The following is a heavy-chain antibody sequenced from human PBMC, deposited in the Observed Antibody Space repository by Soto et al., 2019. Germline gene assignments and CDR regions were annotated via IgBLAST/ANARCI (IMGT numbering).Heavy chain of an antibody. CDR1: GYSISSGYY. V-gene: IGHV4-38-2*02. D-gene: IGHD4-17*01. CDR3: ARDSVNYFDY. J-gene: IGHJ4*02. Sequence: NPSETLSLTCAVSGYSISSGYYWGWIRQPPGKGLEWIGSIYHSGSTYYNPSLKSRVTISVDTSKNQFSLKLSSVTAADTAVYYCARDSVNYFDYWGQGTLVTVSS. CDR2: IYHSGST.